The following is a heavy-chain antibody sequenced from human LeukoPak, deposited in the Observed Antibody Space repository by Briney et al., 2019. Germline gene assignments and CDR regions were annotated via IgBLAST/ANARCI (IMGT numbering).Heavy chain of an antibody. D-gene: IGHD4-17*01. CDR2: IYYSGST. V-gene: IGHV4-59*01. Sequence: SETLSLTCTVSGGSISSYYWSWIRQPPGKGLEWIGYIYYSGSTNYNPSLKSRVTISVDTSKNQFSPKLSSVTAADTAVYYCARKGYGDYNNWFDPWGQGTLVTVSS. J-gene: IGHJ5*02. CDR1: GGSISSYY. CDR3: ARKGYGDYNNWFDP.